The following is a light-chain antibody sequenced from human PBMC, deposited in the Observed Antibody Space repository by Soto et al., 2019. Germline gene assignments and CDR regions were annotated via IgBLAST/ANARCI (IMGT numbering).Light chain of an antibody. CDR2: AAS. CDR3: QQANSFPLT. CDR1: QAISNW. J-gene: IGKJ4*01. V-gene: IGKV1-12*01. Sequence: DIQLTQSPSSVSASVGDSVTITCRASQAISNWLAWYQQKPGRAPKLLIYAASYLQSGVPPRFSGSGSGTDFTLTISSLQPEDSATYFCQQANSFPLTFGGGTKVQIK.